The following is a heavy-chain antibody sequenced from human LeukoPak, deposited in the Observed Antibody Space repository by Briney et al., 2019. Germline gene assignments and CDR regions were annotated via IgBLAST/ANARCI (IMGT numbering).Heavy chain of an antibody. D-gene: IGHD6-13*01. CDR3: ATDRSGSSAGSWAY. J-gene: IGHJ4*02. CDR2: IYSGGIT. V-gene: IGHV3-53*01. CDR1: GFTVSNNY. Sequence: GGSLRLSCAASGFTVSNNYVSWVRQAPGKGLEWVSVIYSGGITYYADSVKGRFTISRDNSKTTFYLQMNSLRVEDTAVYYCATDRSGSSAGSWAYWGQGTLVAVSS.